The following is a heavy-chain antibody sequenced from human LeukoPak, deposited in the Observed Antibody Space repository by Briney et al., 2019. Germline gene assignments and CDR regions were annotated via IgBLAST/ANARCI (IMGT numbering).Heavy chain of an antibody. CDR2: ISGSGGIT. J-gene: IGHJ4*02. Sequence: GGTLRLSCVVSGFIFRDYGLSWVRQAPGKGLEWVSAISGSGGITDYADFVKGRFTISRDNSKNTLYLQMNSLRAEDTAVYYCAEDRQWLVPMMWGQGTLVTVSS. CDR3: AEDRQWLVPMM. D-gene: IGHD6-19*01. CDR1: GFIFRDYG. V-gene: IGHV3-23*01.